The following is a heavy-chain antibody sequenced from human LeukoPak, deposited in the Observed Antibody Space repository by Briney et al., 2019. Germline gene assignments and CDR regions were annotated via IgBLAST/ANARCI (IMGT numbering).Heavy chain of an antibody. CDR2: IYTSGST. Sequence: SETLSLTCTVSGGSISDYYWTWVRQPAGKGLEWIGRIYTSGSTSYNSSLKSRVTISVDTSKNQFSLKLRSVTAADTAVYYCARNNNLVGATNNDAFDVWGQGTMVTVSS. CDR1: GGSISDYY. CDR3: ARNNNLVGATNNDAFDV. D-gene: IGHD1-26*01. J-gene: IGHJ3*01. V-gene: IGHV4-4*07.